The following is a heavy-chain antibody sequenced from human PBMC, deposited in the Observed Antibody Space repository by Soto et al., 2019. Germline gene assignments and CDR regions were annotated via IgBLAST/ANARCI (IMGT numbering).Heavy chain of an antibody. J-gene: IGHJ4*02. V-gene: IGHV1-69*06. CDR2: IIHIFGTA. CDR3: ARDLSGFDY. D-gene: IGHD3-10*01. Sequence: GGSVKGSFKASGGTFSSYAISWVRQAPGQGLEWIGGIIHIFGTANYPQKFQGRVTITADKSTSTAYMELSSPRSEDTAVYYCARDLSGFDYWGQGTLVTVSS. CDR1: GGTFSSYA.